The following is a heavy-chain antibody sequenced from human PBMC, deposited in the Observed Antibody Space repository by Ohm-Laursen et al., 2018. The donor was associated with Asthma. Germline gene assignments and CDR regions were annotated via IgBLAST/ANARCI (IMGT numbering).Heavy chain of an antibody. CDR3: ARHNWSYLDY. Sequence: SLRLSCAASGFTFSTYGMHWVRQAPGKGLEWVALISYDGSNKYYADSVKGRCTISRDNSMDTLYLQMNSLRTEDTAVYYCARHNWSYLDYWGQGTLVTASS. V-gene: IGHV3-30*03. D-gene: IGHD1-7*01. CDR1: GFTFSTYG. J-gene: IGHJ4*02. CDR2: ISYDGSNK.